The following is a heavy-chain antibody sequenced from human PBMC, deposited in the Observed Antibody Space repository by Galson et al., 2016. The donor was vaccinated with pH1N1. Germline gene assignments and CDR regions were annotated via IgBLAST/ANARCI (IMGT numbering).Heavy chain of an antibody. V-gene: IGHV5-51*03. CDR1: GYSFTSYW. J-gene: IGHJ6*03. CDR2: IFPGDPDT. D-gene: IGHD2-21*01. Sequence: QSGAEVKKPGESLKISCKGSGYSFTSYWIGWVRQMPGKGLEWMGIIFPGDPDTRYSPSFQGQVTISADKSISTAYLQWNSLRASETAMYYCARSPADPGYSDYYMDVWGKGTTVSVSS. CDR3: ARSPADPGYSDYYMDV.